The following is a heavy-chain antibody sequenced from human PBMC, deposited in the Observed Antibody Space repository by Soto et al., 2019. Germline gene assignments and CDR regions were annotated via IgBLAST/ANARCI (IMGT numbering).Heavy chain of an antibody. J-gene: IGHJ4*01. CDR2: IKMDASEE. V-gene: IGHV3-7*01. CDR1: GFTFGSYW. D-gene: IGHD2-15*01. CDR3: ARDSRYCSGPSVHHYLDY. Sequence: GGSLRLSCAASGFTFGSYWMSWVRQAPGKGLEWLATIKMDASEEKYVDSVKGRFTMSRDNAKNSLYLQMDSLRAEDTAVYYCARDSRYCSGPSVHHYLDYWGHGPMVTVYS.